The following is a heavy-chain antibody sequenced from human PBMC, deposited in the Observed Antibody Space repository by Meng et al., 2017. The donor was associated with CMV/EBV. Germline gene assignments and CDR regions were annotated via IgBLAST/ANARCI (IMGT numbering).Heavy chain of an antibody. Sequence: GESLKISCVGSGFSFNDHAMIWVRQPPGKGLEWVSGINWSGSGAGYADSVKGRFTISRNNARNSLSLDMNNLRVEDTALYYCVRGDMPAAVLGSFDLWGQGTMVTVSS. CDR1: GFSFNDHA. J-gene: IGHJ3*01. V-gene: IGHV3-20*04. CDR3: VRGDMPAAVLGSFDL. D-gene: IGHD2-2*02. CDR2: INWSGSGA.